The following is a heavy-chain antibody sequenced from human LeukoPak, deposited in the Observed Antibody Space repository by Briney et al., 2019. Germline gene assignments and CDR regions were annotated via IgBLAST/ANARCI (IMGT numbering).Heavy chain of an antibody. CDR2: ISSSGSYI. CDR3: ARVMAAAGTFYFDY. D-gene: IGHD6-13*01. J-gene: IGHJ4*02. V-gene: IGHV3-21*03. CDR1: GFSFSNYG. Sequence: GGSLRLSCAASGFSFSNYGMNWVRQAPGKGLEWVSSISSSGSYIYYADSVKGRFTISRDNAKNSLYLQMNSLRAEDTAVYHCARVMAAAGTFYFDYWGQGTLVTVSS.